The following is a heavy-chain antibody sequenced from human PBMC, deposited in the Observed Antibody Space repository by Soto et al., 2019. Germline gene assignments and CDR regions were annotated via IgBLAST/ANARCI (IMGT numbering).Heavy chain of an antibody. CDR1: GFTFNTYA. J-gene: IGHJ4*02. CDR3: AKGRFTIIVVDLDY. D-gene: IGHD3-22*01. CDR2: MTGSGGSA. V-gene: IGHV3-23*01. Sequence: PGGSLRLSCVASGFTFNTYAMSWVRQAPGKGLEWVSGMTGSGGSAYYVDSVKGRFTISRDNSKNTVSLQMNSLRAEDTAIYYCAKGRFTIIVVDLDYWGQGTPVTVSS.